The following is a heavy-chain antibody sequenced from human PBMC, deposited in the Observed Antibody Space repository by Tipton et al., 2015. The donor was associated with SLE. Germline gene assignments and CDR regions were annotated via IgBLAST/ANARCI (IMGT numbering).Heavy chain of an antibody. CDR1: GFTFSSYW. V-gene: IGHV3-21*03. CDR3: ARGGYYYDSSGYPFDY. J-gene: IGHJ4*02. Sequence: GSLRLSCGVSGFTFSSYWMNWVRQAPGKGLEWVSSISSSSSYIYYADSVKGRFTISRDNAKNSLYLQMNSLRAEDTAVYYCARGGYYYDSSGYPFDYWGQGTLVTVSS. D-gene: IGHD3-22*01. CDR2: ISSSSSYI.